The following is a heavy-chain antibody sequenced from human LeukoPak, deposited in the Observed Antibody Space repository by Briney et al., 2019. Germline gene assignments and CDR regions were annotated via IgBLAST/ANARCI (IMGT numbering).Heavy chain of an antibody. CDR2: IYSSGST. CDR3: ARGPGLDMYYFDY. Sequence: SESLSLTCTVSGGSISGLCWSWIRQPPGKGLEWIGYIYSSGSTNYHPSLKSGVTISVDTYKKQFYLKLRSVTAADTAAYYCARGPGLDMYYFDYWGQGSLVTISS. J-gene: IGHJ4*02. D-gene: IGHD3/OR15-3a*01. V-gene: IGHV4-59*01. CDR1: GGSISGLC.